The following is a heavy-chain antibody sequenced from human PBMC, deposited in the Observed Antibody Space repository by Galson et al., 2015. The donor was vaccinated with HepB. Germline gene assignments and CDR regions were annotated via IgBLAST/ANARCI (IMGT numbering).Heavy chain of an antibody. J-gene: IGHJ4*02. D-gene: IGHD4-17*01. Sequence: SLRLSCAASGFTFSSYWMRWVRQAPGKGLVWVSRSNSDGSSTSYADSVEGRFTISRDNAKNTLYLQMNSLRAEDTAVYYCARDVFGDYIRYFDTWGQGTLVTVSS. CDR3: ARDVFGDYIRYFDT. CDR1: GFTFSSYW. CDR2: SNSDGSST. V-gene: IGHV3-74*01.